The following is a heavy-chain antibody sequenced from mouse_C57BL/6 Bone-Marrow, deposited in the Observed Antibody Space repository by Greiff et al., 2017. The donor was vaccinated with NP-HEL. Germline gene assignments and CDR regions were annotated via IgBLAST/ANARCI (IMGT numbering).Heavy chain of an antibody. J-gene: IGHJ2*01. CDR2: IDPETGGT. CDR1: GYTFTDYE. V-gene: IGHV1-15*01. CDR3: TRKDYYGKRGPFAY. D-gene: IGHD1-1*01. Sequence: QVQLKESGAELVRPGASVTLSCKASGYTFTDYEMHWVKQTPVHGLEWIGAIDPETGGTAYNQKFKGKAILTADKSSSTAYMELRSLTSEDSAVYYCTRKDYYGKRGPFAYWGQGTTLTVSS.